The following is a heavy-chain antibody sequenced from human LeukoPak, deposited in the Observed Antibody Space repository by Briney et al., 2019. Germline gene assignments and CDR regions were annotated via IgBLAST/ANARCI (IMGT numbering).Heavy chain of an antibody. CDR3: ASGGGSYWRNAFDI. Sequence: SETLSLTCAFYGGSFSGYYWSWIRQHPGKGLEWIGYIYYSGSTYYNPSLKSRVTISVDTSKNQFSLKLSSVTAADTAVYYCASGGGSYWRNAFDIWGQGTMVTVSS. D-gene: IGHD1-26*01. CDR2: IYYSGST. J-gene: IGHJ3*02. V-gene: IGHV4-31*11. CDR1: GGSFSGYY.